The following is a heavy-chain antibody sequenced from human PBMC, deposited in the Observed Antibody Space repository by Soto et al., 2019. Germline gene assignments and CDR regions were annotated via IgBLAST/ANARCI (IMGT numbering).Heavy chain of an antibody. J-gene: IGHJ4*02. CDR1: GFTFGDYA. CDR2: IRSKAYGGTT. CDR3: TRGLEYYDFWSGHLYFDY. V-gene: IGHV3-49*03. D-gene: IGHD3-3*01. Sequence: LRLSCTASGFTFGDYAMSWFRQAPGKGLEWVGFIRSKAYGGTTEYAASVKGRFTISRDDSKSIAYLQMNSLKTEDTAVYYCTRGLEYYDFWSGHLYFDYWGQGTLVTVSS.